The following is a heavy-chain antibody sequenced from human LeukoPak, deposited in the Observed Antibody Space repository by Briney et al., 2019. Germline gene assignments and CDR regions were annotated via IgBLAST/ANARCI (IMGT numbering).Heavy chain of an antibody. J-gene: IGHJ6*02. CDR1: GGTFSSYA. CDR2: IIPIFGTA. V-gene: IGHV1-69*13. Sequence: ASVKVSCKASGGTFSSYAISWVRQAPGQGLEWMGGIIPIFGTANYAQKFQGRVTITADESTSTAYIELSSLRSEDTAVYYCARALYYYDSSAHPYYYYGMDVWGQGTTVTVSS. CDR3: ARALYYYDSSAHPYYYYGMDV. D-gene: IGHD3-22*01.